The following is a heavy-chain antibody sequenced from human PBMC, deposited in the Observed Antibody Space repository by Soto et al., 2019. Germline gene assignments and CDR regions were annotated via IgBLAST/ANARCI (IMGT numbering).Heavy chain of an antibody. CDR1: GFTLSSYW. CDR3: GTDQWGGAFDI. V-gene: IGHV3-7*01. D-gene: IGHD3-10*01. J-gene: IGHJ3*02. Sequence: GGSLRLSCAASGFTLSSYWMAWVRQTPGKGLEFVANIRQDGKEINYVDSVKGRFTISRDNAKNSLFLQMNSLRDDDTAVYYCGTDQWGGAFDIGGQGTMVTVSS. CDR2: IRQDGKEI.